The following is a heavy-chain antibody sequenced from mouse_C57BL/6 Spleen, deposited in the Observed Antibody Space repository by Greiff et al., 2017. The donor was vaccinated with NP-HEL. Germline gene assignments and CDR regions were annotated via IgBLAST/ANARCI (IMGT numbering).Heavy chain of an antibody. J-gene: IGHJ3*01. CDR3: TRGWVTTSWFAY. CDR1: GFTFSSYA. Sequence: EVMLVESGEGLVKPGGSLKLSCAASGFTFSSYAMSWVRQTPEKRLEWVAYISSGGDYIYYADTVKGRFTISRDNARNTLYLQMSSLKSEDTAMYYCTRGWVTTSWFAYWGQGTLVTVSA. CDR2: ISSGGDYI. V-gene: IGHV5-9-1*02. D-gene: IGHD2-2*01.